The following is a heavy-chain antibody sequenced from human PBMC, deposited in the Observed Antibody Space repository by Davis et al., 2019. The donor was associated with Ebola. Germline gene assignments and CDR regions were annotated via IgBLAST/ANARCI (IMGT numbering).Heavy chain of an antibody. CDR1: GYTFTNYY. Sequence: ASVTVSCKASGYTFTNYYMHWVRHAPGHGLAWMGMINPNDGRTIYAQKFQCRVTVTRDTSTTTVYMDLSSLRSEDTALYYCTTPGGQDSGYDVFDIWGQGTMVTVSS. J-gene: IGHJ3*02. CDR2: INPNDGRT. V-gene: IGHV1-46*03. D-gene: IGHD5-12*01. CDR3: TTPGGQDSGYDVFDI.